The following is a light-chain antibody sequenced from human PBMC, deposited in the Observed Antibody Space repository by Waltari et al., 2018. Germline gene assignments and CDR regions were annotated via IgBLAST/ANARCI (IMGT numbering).Light chain of an antibody. CDR1: SSDVGGYTY. V-gene: IGLV2-8*01. CDR2: EVS. Sequence: QSALTQPPSASGSPGQSVTISCTGTSSDVGGYTYVSWYQHHPGKAPKLMIYEVSKRPSGVPDRFSGSKSGNTASLTVSGLQAEDEADYYCSSYAGFNNFVVFGGGTSVTVL. CDR3: SSYAGFNNFVV. J-gene: IGLJ2*01.